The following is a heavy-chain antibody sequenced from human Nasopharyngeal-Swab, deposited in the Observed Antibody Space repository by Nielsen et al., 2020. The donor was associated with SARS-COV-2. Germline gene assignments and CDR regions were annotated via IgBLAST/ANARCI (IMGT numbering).Heavy chain of an antibody. CDR2: ISWSSGRI. Sequence: SLKISCAASGFSFDDYAMHWVRQAPGKGLEWVSGISWSSGRIGYADSVKGRFTISRDNAKNSLFLQMNSLRAEDTALYYCAKDLGIAVAGTGHDLWGQGTLVTVSS. CDR3: AKDLGIAVAGTGHDL. J-gene: IGHJ5*02. CDR1: GFSFDDYA. V-gene: IGHV3-9*01. D-gene: IGHD6-19*01.